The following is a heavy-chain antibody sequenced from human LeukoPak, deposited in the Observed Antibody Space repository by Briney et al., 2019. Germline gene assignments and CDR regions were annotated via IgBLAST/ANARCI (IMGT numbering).Heavy chain of an antibody. CDR1: GGSLSAYY. V-gene: IGHV4-34*01. D-gene: IGHD1-26*01. J-gene: IGHJ4*02. Sequence: PSETLSLTCAVYGGSLSAYYWTWLRQPPGKGLEWIGEINHGGSTNYNPSLKSRVTISIDTSKNQFSLKLSSVTAADTAVYYCARGRVGPTAYWGQGTLVTVSS. CDR2: INHGGST. CDR3: ARGRVGPTAY.